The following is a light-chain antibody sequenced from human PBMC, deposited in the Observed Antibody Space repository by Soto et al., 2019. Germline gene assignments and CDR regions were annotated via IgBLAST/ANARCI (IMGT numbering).Light chain of an antibody. Sequence: QSVLTQPRSVSGYPGQSVTISCTGTSGDVGGYDFVSWYQLHPGKVPKLMIFDVSKRPSGVPDRFSGSKSGSTASLTISGLQAEDEADYYCCSYGGNFYVVGTGTKVTVL. V-gene: IGLV2-11*01. CDR1: SGDVGGYDF. J-gene: IGLJ1*01. CDR3: CSYGGNFYV. CDR2: DVS.